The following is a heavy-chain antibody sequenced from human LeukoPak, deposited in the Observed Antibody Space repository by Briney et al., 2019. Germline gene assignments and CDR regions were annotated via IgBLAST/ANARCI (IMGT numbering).Heavy chain of an antibody. D-gene: IGHD5-18*01. Sequence: MPSETLSLTCTVSGGSISSYYWSWIRQPPGKGLEWIGYIYYSGSTNYNPSLKSRVTISVDTSKNQFSLKLSSVTAADTAVYYCARLARYSYGPLFDYWAREPWSPSPQ. V-gene: IGHV4-59*08. CDR2: IYYSGST. CDR3: ARLARYSYGPLFDY. CDR1: GGSISSYY. J-gene: IGHJ4*02.